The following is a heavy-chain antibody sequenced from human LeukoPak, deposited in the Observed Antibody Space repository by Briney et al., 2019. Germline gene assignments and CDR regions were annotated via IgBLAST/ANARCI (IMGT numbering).Heavy chain of an antibody. V-gene: IGHV3-66*01. CDR1: GFSVSNNY. Sequence: GGSLRLSCAASGFSVSNNYMSWVRQAPGKGLEWVSVIYSGGSTLYADSVKGRFTISRDNSKNTLYIQMNSLRAEDTAVYYCASDSYSPEYFQHWGQGTLVTVSS. CDR2: IYSGGST. J-gene: IGHJ1*01. CDR3: ASDSYSPEYFQH. D-gene: IGHD2-15*01.